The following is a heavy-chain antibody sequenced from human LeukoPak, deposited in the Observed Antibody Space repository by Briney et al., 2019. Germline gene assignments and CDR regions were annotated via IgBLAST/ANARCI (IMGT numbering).Heavy chain of an antibody. J-gene: IGHJ4*02. V-gene: IGHV1-18*04. CDR2: ISAYNGNT. Sequence: ASVKVSCKASGYTFTSYGISWVRQAPGQGLEWMGWISAYNGNTNYAQKLQGRVTMTTDTSTSTGYMELRSLRSDDTAVYYCARGVMITFGGVIAQQYYFDYWGQGTLVTVSS. D-gene: IGHD3-16*02. CDR3: ARGVMITFGGVIAQQYYFDY. CDR1: GYTFTSYG.